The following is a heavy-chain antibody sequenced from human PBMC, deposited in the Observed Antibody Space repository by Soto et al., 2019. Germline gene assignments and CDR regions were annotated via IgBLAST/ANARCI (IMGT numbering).Heavy chain of an antibody. CDR2: ISYDGSNK. J-gene: IGHJ6*02. Sequence: PGGSLRLSCAASGFTFSSYGMHWVRQAPGKGLEWVAVISYDGSNKYYADSVKGRFTISRDNSKNTLYLQMNSLRAEDTAVYYCAKDVVVVAARLDYYYYYGMDVWGQGTTVTVSS. D-gene: IGHD2-15*01. CDR3: AKDVVVVAARLDYYYYYGMDV. V-gene: IGHV3-30*18. CDR1: GFTFSSYG.